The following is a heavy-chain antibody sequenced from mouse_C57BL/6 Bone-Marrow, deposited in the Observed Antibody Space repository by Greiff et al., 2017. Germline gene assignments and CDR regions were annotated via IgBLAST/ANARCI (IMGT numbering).Heavy chain of an antibody. CDR2: INSDGGST. J-gene: IGHJ2*01. V-gene: IGHV5-2*01. CDR3: ARLWLRRLDY. CDR1: EYEFPSHD. Sequence: EVKLMESGGGLVQPGESLKLSCESNEYEFPSHDMSWVRMTPEKRLELVAAINSDGGSTYYPDTMERRFIISRDNTKKTLYLQMSSLRSEDTALXYCARLWLRRLDYWGQGTTLTVSS. D-gene: IGHD2-2*01.